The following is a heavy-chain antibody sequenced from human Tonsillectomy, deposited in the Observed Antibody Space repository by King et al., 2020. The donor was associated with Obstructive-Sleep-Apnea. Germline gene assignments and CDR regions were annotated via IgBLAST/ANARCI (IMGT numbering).Heavy chain of an antibody. J-gene: IGHJ3*02. CDR2: IAYDGGTI. D-gene: IGHD2-15*01. CDR1: GFTFSQYA. V-gene: IGHV3-30-3*01. Sequence: VQLVESGGGVVQPGRSLRLSCAGSGFTFSQYAMHWVRQAPGKGLGGGAVIAYDGGTIHYAVAVMGRFTISRDNFNNTLYLQMNSRRAEDTAFYFCAKVEKGGASWWFNGFDIWGQGTLVTVSS. CDR3: AKVEKGGASWWFNGFDI.